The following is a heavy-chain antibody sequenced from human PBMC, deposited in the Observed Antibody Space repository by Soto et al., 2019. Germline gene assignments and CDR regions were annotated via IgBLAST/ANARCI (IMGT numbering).Heavy chain of an antibody. J-gene: IGHJ6*02. CDR3: AREHFGDYYYGMDV. CDR2: IYHSGST. CDR1: GGSISSSNW. Sequence: SETLSLTCAVSGGSISSSNWWSWVRQPPGKGLEWIGEIYHSGSTNYNPSLKSRVTKSVDKSKNQFSLKLSSVTAADTAVYYCAREHFGDYYYGMDVWGQGTTVTVSS. V-gene: IGHV4-4*02. D-gene: IGHD2-15*01.